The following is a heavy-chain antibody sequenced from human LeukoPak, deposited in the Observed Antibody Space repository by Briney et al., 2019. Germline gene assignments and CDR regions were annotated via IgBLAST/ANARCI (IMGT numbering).Heavy chain of an antibody. J-gene: IGHJ6*02. V-gene: IGHV4-31*03. Sequence: SQTLSLTCTVSGGSISSGGYYWSWIRQHPGKGLEWIGYIYYSGSTYYNPSPKSRVTISVDTSKNQFSLQLSSVTAADTAVYYCARDPIIAAAGKNYYYGMDVWGQGTKVTVSS. CDR3: ARDPIIAAAGKNYYYGMDV. D-gene: IGHD6-13*01. CDR2: IYYSGST. CDR1: GGSISSGGYY.